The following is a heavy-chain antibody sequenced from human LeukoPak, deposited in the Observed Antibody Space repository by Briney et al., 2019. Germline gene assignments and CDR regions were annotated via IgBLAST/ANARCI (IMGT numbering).Heavy chain of an antibody. Sequence: GGSLRLSCTTSGFNFGDHAMTWVRQAPGKGLEWVGFIRSKAYRGTTEYAASVKGRFTISRDDSKSVVYLQMNSLESEDTAVYYCSRGPIQLWVHNGADVWGQGTTVTVSS. D-gene: IGHD5-18*01. CDR2: IRSKAYRGTT. V-gene: IGHV3-49*04. J-gene: IGHJ6*02. CDR1: GFNFGDHA. CDR3: SRGPIQLWVHNGADV.